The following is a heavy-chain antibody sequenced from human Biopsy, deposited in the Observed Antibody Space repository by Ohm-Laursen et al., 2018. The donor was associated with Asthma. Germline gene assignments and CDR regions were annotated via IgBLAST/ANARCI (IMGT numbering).Heavy chain of an antibody. J-gene: IGHJ4*02. Sequence: SLRLSCSASGFAVSRDHMFWVRQAPGKGLEWVSVIYSGGTSHTADSVRGRFTISRDYSKNTLYLQMHSLRAEDTAVYYCARGDSSNWSHFYFDYWGQGTLVAVSS. CDR1: GFAVSRDH. CDR2: IYSGGTS. CDR3: ARGDSSNWSHFYFDY. V-gene: IGHV3-53*01. D-gene: IGHD3-22*01.